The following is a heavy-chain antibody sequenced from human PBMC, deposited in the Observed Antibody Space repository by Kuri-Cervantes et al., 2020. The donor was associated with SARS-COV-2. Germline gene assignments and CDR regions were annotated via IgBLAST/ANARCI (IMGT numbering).Heavy chain of an antibody. CDR1: GYTFTSYG. CDR2: ISAYNGNT. CDR3: ASGYSSGSHYYYYYMDV. Sequence: ASVKVSCKASGYTFTSYGISWVRQAPGQGLEWMGWISAYNGNTNYAQKFQGRVTITTDESTSTAYMELSSLRSEDTAVYYCASGYSSGSHYYYYYMDVWGKGTTVPSP. D-gene: IGHD6-19*01. J-gene: IGHJ6*03. V-gene: IGHV1-18*01.